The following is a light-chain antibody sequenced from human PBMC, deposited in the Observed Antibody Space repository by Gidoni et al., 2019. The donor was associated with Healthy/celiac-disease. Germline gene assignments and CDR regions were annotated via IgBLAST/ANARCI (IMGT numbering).Light chain of an antibody. CDR1: SSNIGAGYD. V-gene: IGLV1-40*01. Sequence: QSVLTQPPSVSGAPAQRVTISCTGSSSNIGAGYDAHRYQQLPGTAPKLLIYGKSNRPAGVPDRFSGSKSGTSASLAITGVQAEDEADYYCQSYDSSLSGRGVFGGGTKLTVL. CDR2: GKS. J-gene: IGLJ2*01. CDR3: QSYDSSLSGRGV.